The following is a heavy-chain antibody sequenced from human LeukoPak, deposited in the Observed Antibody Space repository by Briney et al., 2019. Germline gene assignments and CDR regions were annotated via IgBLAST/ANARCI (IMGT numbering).Heavy chain of an antibody. J-gene: IGHJ4*02. CDR2: IRSKGYGGTT. Sequence: PGGSLRLSCTASGFNFGDYGVSWVRQAPGEGLEWVGFIRSKGYGGTTEYAASVKGRFTISRDDSKGIAYLQMNSLKTEDTAVYYCTRGSTVPGAKYYFDYWGQGTLVTVSS. V-gene: IGHV3-49*04. D-gene: IGHD1-26*01. CDR1: GFNFGDYG. CDR3: TRGSTVPGAKYYFDY.